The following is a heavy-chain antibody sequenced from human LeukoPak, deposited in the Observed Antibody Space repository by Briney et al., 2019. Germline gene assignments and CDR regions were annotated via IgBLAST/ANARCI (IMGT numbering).Heavy chain of an antibody. CDR2: INHSGST. CDR1: GGSFSGYY. Sequence: SETLSLTCAVYGGSFSGYYWSWIRQPPGKGLEWIGEINHSGSTNYNPSLKSRVTISVDTPKNQFSLKLGSVTAADTAVYYCARRVRYYYMDVWGKGTTVTVSS. D-gene: IGHD2-21*01. CDR3: ARRVRYYYMDV. J-gene: IGHJ6*03. V-gene: IGHV4-34*01.